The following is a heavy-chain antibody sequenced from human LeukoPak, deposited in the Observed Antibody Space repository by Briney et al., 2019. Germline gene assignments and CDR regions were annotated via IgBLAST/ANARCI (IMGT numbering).Heavy chain of an antibody. CDR3: AREGPAGSGYYFDY. CDR2: INHNGNVN. V-gene: IGHV3-7*03. D-gene: IGHD3-22*01. Sequence: GGSLRLSCAASGFTFSSYWMNWARRAPGKGLEWVASINHNGNVNYYVDSVKGRFTISRDNAKNSLYLQMSNLRAEDTAVYYCAREGPAGSGYYFDYWGQGTLVTVSS. J-gene: IGHJ4*02. CDR1: GFTFSSYW.